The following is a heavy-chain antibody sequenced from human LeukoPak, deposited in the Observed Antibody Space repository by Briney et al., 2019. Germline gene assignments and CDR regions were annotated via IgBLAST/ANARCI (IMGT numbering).Heavy chain of an antibody. J-gene: IGHJ1*01. D-gene: IGHD2-21*01. Sequence: ASVKVSCEASGYTFTSYGISWVRQAPGQGLEWMGWISAYNGNTNYAQKFQGRVTITADESTSTAYMELSSLRSEDTAVYYCARDQEAYCGGDCYSVFQHWGQGTLVTVSS. CDR1: GYTFTSYG. CDR3: ARDQEAYCGGDCYSVFQH. CDR2: ISAYNGNT. V-gene: IGHV1-18*01.